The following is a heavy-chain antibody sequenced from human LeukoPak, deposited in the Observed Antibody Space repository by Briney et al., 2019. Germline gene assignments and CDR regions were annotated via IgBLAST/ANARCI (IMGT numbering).Heavy chain of an antibody. CDR3: AREVAAAAYYFDY. Sequence: GGSLRLSCAASGFTFSSYSMNWVRQAPGKGLEWVSSISSSSSYIYYADSVKGPFTISRDNAKNSLYLQMNSLRAEDTAVYYCAREVAAAAYYFDYWGQGTLVTVSS. V-gene: IGHV3-21*01. D-gene: IGHD6-13*01. CDR2: ISSSSSYI. CDR1: GFTFSSYS. J-gene: IGHJ4*02.